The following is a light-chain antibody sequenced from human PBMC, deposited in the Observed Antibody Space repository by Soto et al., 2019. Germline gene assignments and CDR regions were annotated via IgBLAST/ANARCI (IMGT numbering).Light chain of an antibody. V-gene: IGKV3-20*01. CDR3: QQYGSSPQT. CDR2: GAS. J-gene: IGKJ5*01. Sequence: RVRAQSPVTLSVSPGERAAVSCSSSQSVSGSDLAWYQQKPGQAPRLLISGASNRATGIPDRFSGSGSGTDFSLTISRLEPEDFAVYYCQQYGSSPQTFGQGTRLEIK. CDR1: QSVSGSD.